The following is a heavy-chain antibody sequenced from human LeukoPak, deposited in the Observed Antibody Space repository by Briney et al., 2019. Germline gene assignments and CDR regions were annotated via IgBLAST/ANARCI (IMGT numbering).Heavy chain of an antibody. CDR2: IYTSGST. CDR3: ARDLGGDYYYYMDV. CDR1: GGSISSVSYY. Sequence: PSETLSLTCSVSGGSISSVSYYWSWIRQPAGKGLEWIGRIYTSGSTNYNPSLKRRVTISVDTSKNQFSLKLSSVTAADTAVYYCARDLGGDYYYYMDVWGKGTTATVSS. J-gene: IGHJ6*03. V-gene: IGHV4-61*02.